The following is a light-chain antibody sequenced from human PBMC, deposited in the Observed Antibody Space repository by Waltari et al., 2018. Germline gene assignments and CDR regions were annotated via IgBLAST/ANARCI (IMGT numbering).Light chain of an antibody. CDR3: QQYYTSPLT. CDR2: SAS. V-gene: IGKV1-NL1*01. CDR1: QDIRSF. J-gene: IGKJ4*01. Sequence: DIQMTQSPSSLSASVGDRVTITCRASQDIRSFLAWYQQKPGGAPKLLLSSASRLQDGVPYRISGSGSGTDYTLIINSLQPEDFGFFYCQQYYTSPLTFGGGTKVEVK.